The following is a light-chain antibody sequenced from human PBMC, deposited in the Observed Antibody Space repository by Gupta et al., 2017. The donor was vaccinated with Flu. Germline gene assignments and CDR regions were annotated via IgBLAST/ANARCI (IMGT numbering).Light chain of an antibody. V-gene: IGLV2-23*01. Sequence: SNTISSTGTCSDVGRVNLFYCYHQYPGNAHSLIIYDGSRRPSGVANRFSGSKAGNTASLTISGLEAEDEADYYCWSYAGSDVYVFGTGTKVTVL. J-gene: IGLJ1*01. CDR2: DGS. CDR3: WSYAGSDVYV. CDR1: CSDVGRVNL.